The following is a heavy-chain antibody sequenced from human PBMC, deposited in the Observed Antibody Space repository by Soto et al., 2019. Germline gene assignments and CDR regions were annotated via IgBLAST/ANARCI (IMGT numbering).Heavy chain of an antibody. Sequence: EVQLLESGGGLVQPGGSLRLSCAASGFTFNSQAMSWVRQAPGKGLEWVSGISGSGGSTYYADSVKGRFTISRDNSKNRLYLQMNSLRAEDTGVYYGVKEGGYEINWFDPWGQGTLVTVSS. CDR3: VKEGGYEINWFDP. D-gene: IGHD2-2*01. J-gene: IGHJ5*02. CDR2: ISGSGGST. CDR1: GFTFNSQA. V-gene: IGHV3-23*01.